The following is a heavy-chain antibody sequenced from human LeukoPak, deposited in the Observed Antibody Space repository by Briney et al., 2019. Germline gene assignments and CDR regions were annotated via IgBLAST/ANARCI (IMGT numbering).Heavy chain of an antibody. CDR1: GGSFSGYY. V-gene: IGHV4-34*01. CDR2: INHSGST. Sequence: SETLSLTCAVYGGSFSGYYWSWIRQPPGKGLEWIGEINHSGSTNYNPSLKSRVTISVDTSKNQFSLKLSSVTAADTAVYFCARGRVSSSSWSSTYYYYFYMDVWGKGTTVTASS. CDR3: ARGRVSSSSWSSTYYYYFYMDV. J-gene: IGHJ6*03. D-gene: IGHD6-13*01.